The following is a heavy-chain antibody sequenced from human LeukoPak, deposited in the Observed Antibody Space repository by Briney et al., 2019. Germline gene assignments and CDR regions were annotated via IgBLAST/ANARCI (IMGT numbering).Heavy chain of an antibody. Sequence: PSETLSLTCTVSGGSISSSSYYWSWIRQPPGKGLEWIGEINHSGSTNYNPSLKSRVTISVDTSKNQFSLKLSSVTAADTAVYYCARVWLAFDYWGQGTLVTVSS. CDR1: GGSISSSSYY. CDR2: INHSGST. V-gene: IGHV4-39*07. CDR3: ARVWLAFDY. D-gene: IGHD6-19*01. J-gene: IGHJ4*02.